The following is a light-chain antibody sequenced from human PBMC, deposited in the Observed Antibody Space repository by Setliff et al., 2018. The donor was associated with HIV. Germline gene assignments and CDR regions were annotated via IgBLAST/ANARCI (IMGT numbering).Light chain of an antibody. V-gene: IGLV2-14*01. J-gene: IGLJ1*01. Sequence: SALTQPASVSGSPGQPMTISCTGTNGDIGAYNYVSWYQQHPGKAPQLLIYEVTNRPSGVSSRFSGSKSGDTASLTISGLQTEDEADYYCASYTSSSTYVFGTGTKVTVL. CDR3: ASYTSSSTYV. CDR1: NGDIGAYNY. CDR2: EVT.